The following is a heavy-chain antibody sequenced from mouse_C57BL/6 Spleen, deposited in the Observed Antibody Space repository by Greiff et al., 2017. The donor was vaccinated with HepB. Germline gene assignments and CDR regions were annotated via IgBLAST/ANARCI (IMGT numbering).Heavy chain of an antibody. CDR3: TKGLIDY. CDR2: IDPETGGT. Sequence: VQLQQSGAELVRPGASVTLSCKASGYTFTDYEMHWVKQTPVHGLEWIGAIDPETGGTAYNQKFKGKAILTADKSSSTAYMELRSLPSEDSAVYYCTKGLIDYWGQGTTLTVSS. J-gene: IGHJ2*01. CDR1: GYTFTDYE. V-gene: IGHV1-15*01. D-gene: IGHD1-3*01.